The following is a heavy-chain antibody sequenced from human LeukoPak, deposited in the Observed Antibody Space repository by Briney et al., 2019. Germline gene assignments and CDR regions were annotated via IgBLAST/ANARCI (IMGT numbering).Heavy chain of an antibody. D-gene: IGHD3-22*01. V-gene: IGHV3-23*01. CDR2: ISGSGGST. Sequence: GPSLRLSCAASGFTFSRYAMSWVRQAPGKGLEWVSAISGSGGSTYYADSVKGRFTISRDNSKNTLYLQMNSLRAEDTAAYYCAKSGDYYDSSGYCDYWGQGTLVTVCS. CDR3: AKSGDYYDSSGYCDY. CDR1: GFTFSRYA. J-gene: IGHJ4*02.